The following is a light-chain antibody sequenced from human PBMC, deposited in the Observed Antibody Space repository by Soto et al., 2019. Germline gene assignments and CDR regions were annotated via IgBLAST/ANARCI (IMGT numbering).Light chain of an antibody. CDR2: GTS. CDR1: QTVGSDY. Sequence: EIVLMQSPCTLSLSPGESATLSCRASQTVGSDYLAWYQQRPGQAPRLLIYGTSSRATGIPDRFSGSGSGTDFTLTISRLEPEDFAVYYCQQYRTSTQTFGQGTKVDIK. CDR3: QQYRTSTQT. V-gene: IGKV3-20*01. J-gene: IGKJ1*01.